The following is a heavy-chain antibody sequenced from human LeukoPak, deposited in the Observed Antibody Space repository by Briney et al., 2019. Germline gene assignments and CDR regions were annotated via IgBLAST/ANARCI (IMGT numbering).Heavy chain of an antibody. CDR2: IYYSGST. D-gene: IGHD5-12*01. CDR1: GGFISSYY. CDR3: ARQPTSDIVATIDY. J-gene: IGHJ4*02. Sequence: SETLSLTCTVSGGFISSYYWSWIRQPPGKGLEWIGSIYYSGSTYYNPSLKSRVTISVDTSKNQFSLKLSSVTAAETAVYYCARQPTSDIVATIDYWGQGTLVTVSS. V-gene: IGHV4-39*01.